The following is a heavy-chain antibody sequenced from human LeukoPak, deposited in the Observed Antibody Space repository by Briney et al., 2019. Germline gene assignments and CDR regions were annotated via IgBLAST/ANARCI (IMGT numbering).Heavy chain of an antibody. J-gene: IGHJ5*02. CDR1: GGSFSGYY. D-gene: IGHD3-16*02. CDR2: INHSGST. Sequence: PSETLSLTCAVYGGSFSGYYWSWIRQPPGKGLGWIGEINHSGSTNYNPSLKSRVTISVDTSKNQFSLKLSSVTAADTAVYYCARLPWFYDYVWGSYRHGNNWFDPWGQGTLVTVSS. CDR3: ARLPWFYDYVWGSYRHGNNWFDP. V-gene: IGHV4-34*01.